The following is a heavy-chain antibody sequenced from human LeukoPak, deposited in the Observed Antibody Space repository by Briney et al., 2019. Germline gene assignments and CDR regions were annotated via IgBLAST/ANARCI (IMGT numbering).Heavy chain of an antibody. CDR3: ARGMLDGVPVLLWFGEFGDAFDI. D-gene: IGHD3-10*01. V-gene: IGHV1-3*01. J-gene: IGHJ3*02. Sequence: ASVKVSCKVSGYTFTSYAMHWVRQAPGQRLEWMGWINAGNGNTKYSQKFQGRVTVTRDTSASTAYMEPSSLRSEDTAVYYCARGMLDGVPVLLWFGEFGDAFDIWGQGTVVTVSS. CDR2: INAGNGNT. CDR1: GYTFTSYA.